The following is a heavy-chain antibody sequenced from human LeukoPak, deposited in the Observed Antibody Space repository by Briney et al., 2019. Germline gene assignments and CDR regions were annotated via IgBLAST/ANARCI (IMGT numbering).Heavy chain of an antibody. Sequence: GGSLRLSCAASGFILSSYGMNWVRQAPGKGLKWVSYISGSGSTIYYADSVKGRFTMSRDNAKYSLHLQMDSLRAEDTAAYSCARGGLGSWTFDSWGQGTLVTVSS. CDR2: ISGSGSTI. D-gene: IGHD1-26*01. CDR1: GFILSSYG. CDR3: ARGGLGSWTFDS. J-gene: IGHJ4*02. V-gene: IGHV3-48*04.